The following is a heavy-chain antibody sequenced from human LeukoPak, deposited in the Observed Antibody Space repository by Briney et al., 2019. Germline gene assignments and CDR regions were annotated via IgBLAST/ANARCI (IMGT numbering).Heavy chain of an antibody. CDR3: ASAGPYDSSGYYDY. D-gene: IGHD3-22*01. J-gene: IGHJ4*02. V-gene: IGHV4-34*01. CDR1: GGSFSGYY. CDR2: INHSGST. Sequence: SETLSLTCAVYGGSFSGYYWSRIRQPPGKGLEWIGEINHSGSTNYNPSLKSRVTISVDTSKNQFSLKLSSVTAADTAVYYCASAGPYDSSGYYDYWGQGTLVTVSS.